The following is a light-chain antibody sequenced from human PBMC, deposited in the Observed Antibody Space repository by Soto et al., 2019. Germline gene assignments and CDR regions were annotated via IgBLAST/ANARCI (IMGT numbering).Light chain of an antibody. V-gene: IGLV1-51*01. Sequence: QSVLTQPPSVSAAPGQKVTISCSGSSSNIGNNYVSWYQQLPGTVPKLLIYDNDKRPSGIPDRFSGSKSGSSATLGIIGLQTGDEADYYCGAWDGSLDTQVFGGGTKLTVL. CDR2: DND. CDR3: GAWDGSLDTQV. J-gene: IGLJ2*01. CDR1: SSNIGNNY.